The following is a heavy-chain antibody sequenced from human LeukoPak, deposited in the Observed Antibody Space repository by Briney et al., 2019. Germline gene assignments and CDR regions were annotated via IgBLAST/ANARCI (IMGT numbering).Heavy chain of an antibody. J-gene: IGHJ4*02. CDR3: ARGPRAAAGTPSY. V-gene: IGHV1-69*13. CDR2: IIPIFGTA. D-gene: IGHD6-13*01. CDR1: GGTFSSYA. Sequence: ASVKVPCKASGGTFSSYAISWVRQAPGQGLEWMGGIIPIFGTANYAQKFQGRVTITADESTSTAYMELSSLRSEDTAVYYCARGPRAAAGTPSYWGQGTLVTVSS.